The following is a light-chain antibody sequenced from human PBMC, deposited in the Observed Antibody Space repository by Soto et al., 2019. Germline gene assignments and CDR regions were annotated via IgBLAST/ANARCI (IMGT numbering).Light chain of an antibody. J-gene: IGLJ1*01. CDR1: SSDVGAYNY. Sequence: QSVLTHPASVSGPPGQSITISCTGTSSDVGAYNYVSWYQHHPGKAPRLVIYDVTNRPSGISDRFSGSKSGNTASLTISGLLAEDEADYYCTSYTSTSTYVFGTGTKLTVL. V-gene: IGLV2-14*01. CDR2: DVT. CDR3: TSYTSTSTYV.